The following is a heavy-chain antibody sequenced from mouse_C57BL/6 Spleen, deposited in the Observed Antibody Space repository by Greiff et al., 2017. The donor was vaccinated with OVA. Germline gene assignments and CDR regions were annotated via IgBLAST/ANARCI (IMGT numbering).Heavy chain of an antibody. V-gene: IGHV3-6*01. Sequence: EVQVVESGPGLVKPSQSLSLTCSVTGYSITSGYYWNWIRQFPGNKLEWMGYISYDGSNNYNPSLKNRISITRDTSKNQFFLKLNSVTTEDTATYYCAREEVLWYFDVWGTGTTVTVSS. CDR3: AREEVLWYFDV. J-gene: IGHJ1*03. CDR1: GYSITSGYY. CDR2: ISYDGSN.